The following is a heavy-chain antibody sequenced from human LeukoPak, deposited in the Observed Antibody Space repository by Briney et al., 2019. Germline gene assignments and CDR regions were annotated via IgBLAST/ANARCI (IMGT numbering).Heavy chain of an antibody. CDR3: ARDRAVTTINDAFDI. CDR1: GGSITIYY. CDR2: IYTSGST. Sequence: SETLSLTCTVSGGSITIYYWSWIRQPAGKGLEWIGRIYTSGSTNYNPSLKSRVTMSVDTSKNQFSLKLSSVTAADTAVYYCARDRAVTTINDAFDIWGQGTMVTVSS. V-gene: IGHV4-4*07. D-gene: IGHD4-17*01. J-gene: IGHJ3*02.